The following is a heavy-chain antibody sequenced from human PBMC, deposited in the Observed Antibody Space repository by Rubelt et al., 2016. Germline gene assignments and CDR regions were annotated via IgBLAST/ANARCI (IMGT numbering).Heavy chain of an antibody. CDR3: ARTRAVAEYYYYDGSDG. V-gene: IGHV3-13*01. Sequence: QLVESGGGLVQPGGSLRLSCAASGFTFSSYDMHWVRQATGKGLEWVSAIGTAGDTYYPGSVKGRFTISRENAKNSLYLQMNSLRAEDTAVYYCARTRAVAEYYYYDGSDGWGQGTTVNVS. CDR2: IGTAGDT. J-gene: IGHJ6*02. D-gene: IGHD6-19*01. CDR1: GFTFSSYD.